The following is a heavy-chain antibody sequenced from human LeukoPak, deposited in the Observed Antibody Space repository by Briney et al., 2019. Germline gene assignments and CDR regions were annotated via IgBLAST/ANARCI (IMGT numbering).Heavy chain of an antibody. CDR3: ARIYSSSWRLFDY. V-gene: IGHV4-39*07. D-gene: IGHD6-13*01. CDR2: IYYSGST. CDR1: GGSISSSSYY. Sequence: SETLSLTCTVSGGSISSSSYYWGWIRQPPGKGLEWIGSIYYSGSTYYNPSLKSRVTISVDTSKNQFSLKLSSVTAADTAVYYCARIYSSSWRLFDYWGQGTLVTVSS. J-gene: IGHJ4*02.